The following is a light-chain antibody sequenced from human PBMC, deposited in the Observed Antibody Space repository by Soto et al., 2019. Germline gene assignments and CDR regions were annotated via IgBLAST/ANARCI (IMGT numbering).Light chain of an antibody. V-gene: IGKV1-5*03. CDR1: QSISSW. Sequence: DIPMTQSPSTLSASVGDRVTITCRASQSISSWLAWYQQKPGQAPKLLIYKASSLESGVPSRFSGSGSGTEFTLTISSLQPDDFATYYCQQYNSYPYTFGQGTKLEIK. CDR2: KAS. J-gene: IGKJ2*01. CDR3: QQYNSYPYT.